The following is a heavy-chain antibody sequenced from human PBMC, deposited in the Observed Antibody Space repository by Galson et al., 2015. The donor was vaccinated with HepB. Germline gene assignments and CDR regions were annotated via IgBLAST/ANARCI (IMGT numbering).Heavy chain of an antibody. J-gene: IGHJ4*02. V-gene: IGHV1-18*04. CDR3: ARIARQRLNYYFDF. Sequence: SVKVSCKASGFTFSIYGFSWVRQAPGQGLEWVGWISAYDGNTNYAQKFQGRVTMTTDTPTNTAYMELGGLRSDDTAVYYCARIARQRLNYYFDFWGQGTLVTVSS. CDR2: ISAYDGNT. CDR1: GFTFSIYG. D-gene: IGHD6-25*01.